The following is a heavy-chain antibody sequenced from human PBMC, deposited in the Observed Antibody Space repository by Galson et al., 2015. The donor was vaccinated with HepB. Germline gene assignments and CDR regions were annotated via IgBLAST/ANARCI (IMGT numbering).Heavy chain of an antibody. Sequence: SVKVSCKASGYTFTSYAMHWVRQAPGQRLEWMGWINAGNGNTKYSQKFQGRVTITRDTSASTAYMELSSLRSEDTAVYYCAREVLRYFDWLPAYYYYYGMDVWGQGTTVTVSS. J-gene: IGHJ6*02. D-gene: IGHD3-9*01. CDR2: INAGNGNT. CDR1: GYTFTSYA. V-gene: IGHV1-3*01. CDR3: AREVLRYFDWLPAYYYYYGMDV.